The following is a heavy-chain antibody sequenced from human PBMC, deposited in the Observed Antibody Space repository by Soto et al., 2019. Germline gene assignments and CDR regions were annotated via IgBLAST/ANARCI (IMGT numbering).Heavy chain of an antibody. J-gene: IGHJ6*02. CDR3: ARVDPGTSGMDV. CDR2: IIPIFGTA. Sequence: QVQLVQSGAEVKKPGSSVKVSCKASGGTFSSYAISWVRQAPGQGLEWMGGIIPIFGTANYAQKFQGRVTIPADESTCTAYMELSSLRSEDTAVYYCARVDPGTSGMDVWGQGTTVTVSS. V-gene: IGHV1-69*12. CDR1: GGTFSSYA. D-gene: IGHD1-1*01.